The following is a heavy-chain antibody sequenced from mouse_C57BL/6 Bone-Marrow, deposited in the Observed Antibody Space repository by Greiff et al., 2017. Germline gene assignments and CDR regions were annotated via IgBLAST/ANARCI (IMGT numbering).Heavy chain of an antibody. CDR1: GYTFTDYY. J-gene: IGHJ2*01. CDR2: INPYNGGT. Sequence: EVQLQQSGPVLVKPGASVKMSCKASGYTFTDYYMNWVKQSHGKSLEWIGVINPYNGGTSYNQKFKGKATLTVDKSSSTAYMELNSLTSEDSAVYYCARRVRQHRLLHFDYWGQGTTLTVSS. CDR3: ARRVRQHRLLHFDY. D-gene: IGHD3-2*02. V-gene: IGHV1-19*01.